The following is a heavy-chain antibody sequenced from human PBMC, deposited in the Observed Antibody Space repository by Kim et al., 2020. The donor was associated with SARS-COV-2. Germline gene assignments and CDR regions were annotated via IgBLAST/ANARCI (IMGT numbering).Heavy chain of an antibody. CDR2: NNGSGNS. Sequence: SETLSLTCAVSGGSFSGGDYYWICQPPHQGMGLVGVGNNNGSGNSNHNPSSRSSITIDTATNKNQLTLRSITVTATDAAVYSCARVKHNYDCCYGWFDP. J-gene: IGHJ5*02. CDR1: GGSFSGGDYY. D-gene: IGHD2-15*01. CDR3: ARVKHNYDCCYGWFDP. V-gene: IGHV4-31*11.